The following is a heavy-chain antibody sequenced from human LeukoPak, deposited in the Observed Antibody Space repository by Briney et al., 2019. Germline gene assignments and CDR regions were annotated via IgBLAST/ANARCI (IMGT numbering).Heavy chain of an antibody. V-gene: IGHV1-69*13. CDR2: IIPIFGTA. D-gene: IGHD3-16*02. J-gene: IGHJ4*02. CDR1: GGNFSSYA. CDR3: ARGGGYDYVWGSYRTSYFDY. Sequence: SVKVSCKASGGNFSSYAISWVRQAPGQGLEWMGGIIPIFGTANYAQKFQGRVTITADESTSTAYIELSSLRSEDTAVYYCARGGGYDYVWGSYRTSYFDYWGQGTLVTVSS.